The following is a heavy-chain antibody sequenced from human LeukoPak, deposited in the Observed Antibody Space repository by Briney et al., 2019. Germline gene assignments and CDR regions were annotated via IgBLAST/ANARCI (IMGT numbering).Heavy chain of an antibody. CDR2: ISDDGRNK. V-gene: IGHV3-30*18. Sequence: EGSLRLSCAASGFSFISYGMHWVRQALGKGLEWVGVISDDGRNKKYADSVKGRFTISRDNSKDTLYLQMNSLRDEDTAVYYCAKRPSDYGDYVTYFDYWGQGTLVTVSS. J-gene: IGHJ4*02. D-gene: IGHD4-17*01. CDR3: AKRPSDYGDYVTYFDY. CDR1: GFSFISYG.